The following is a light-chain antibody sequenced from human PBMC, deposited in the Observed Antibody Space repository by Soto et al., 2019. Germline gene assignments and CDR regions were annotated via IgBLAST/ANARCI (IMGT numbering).Light chain of an antibody. CDR2: EVN. CDR1: SSDVGGYNY. Sequence: QSALTQPPSASGSPGQSVTLSCTGTSSDVGGYNYVSWYQQHPGQAPKLMIYEVNKRPSGVPDRFSGSKSGNTASLTVSGLQAEDEADYYCSSYGGSNSLVFGGGTKLTVL. J-gene: IGLJ2*01. CDR3: SSYGGSNSLV. V-gene: IGLV2-8*01.